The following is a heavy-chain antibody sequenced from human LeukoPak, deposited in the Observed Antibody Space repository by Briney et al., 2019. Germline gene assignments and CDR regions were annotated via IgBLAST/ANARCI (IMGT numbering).Heavy chain of an antibody. J-gene: IGHJ4*02. V-gene: IGHV3-23*01. CDR3: AKKITYDYDDPHFDY. D-gene: IGHD4-17*01. Sequence: GGSLRLSCAASGFTFSNYAMSWVRQAPGKGLEWVSAISGSGGRTYYADSVKGRFTISRDNSKNTLSLRMNSLRAEDTAVYYCAKKITYDYDDPHFDYWGQGTLVTVSS. CDR1: GFTFSNYA. CDR2: ISGSGGRT.